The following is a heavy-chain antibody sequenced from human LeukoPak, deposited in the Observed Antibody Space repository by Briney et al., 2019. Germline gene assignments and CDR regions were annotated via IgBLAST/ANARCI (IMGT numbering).Heavy chain of an antibody. Sequence: ASVKVSCKASGYTXTGYYMHGLRQAPGQGLEWMGIINPSGGSTSYAQKFQGRVIMTRDTSTSTVYMDLSSLRSEDTAVFYCARASGRDGYTYFDYWGQGTLVTVSS. CDR1: GYTXTGYY. J-gene: IGHJ4*02. CDR2: INPSGGST. CDR3: ARASGRDGYTYFDY. V-gene: IGHV1-46*01. D-gene: IGHD5-24*01.